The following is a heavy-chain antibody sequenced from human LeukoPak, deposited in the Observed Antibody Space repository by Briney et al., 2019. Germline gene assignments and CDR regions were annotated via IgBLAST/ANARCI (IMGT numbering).Heavy chain of an antibody. CDR2: ISYDGSNK. CDR1: GFTFSSYA. CDR3: AREGYGLNYYYGMDV. Sequence: GGSLRLSCAASGFTFSSYAMHWVRQAPGKGLEWVAVISYDGSNKYYADSVKGRFTISRDNSKNTLYLQMNSLRAEDTAVYYCAREGYGLNYYYGMDVWGQGTTVTVSS. V-gene: IGHV3-30*04. D-gene: IGHD5-18*01. J-gene: IGHJ6*02.